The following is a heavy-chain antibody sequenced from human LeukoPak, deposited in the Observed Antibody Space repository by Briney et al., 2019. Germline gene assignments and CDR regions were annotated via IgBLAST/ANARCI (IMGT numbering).Heavy chain of an antibody. Sequence: PSETLSLTCSVSGGSISSSSYYWAWVRQPPGKGLEWIGSVYYTGSIRYNTSLKSRVTISVDMSKNDLFLTLSSVTAADTAFYYCARRDYIAWFDPWGQGILVTVSP. CDR3: ARRDYIAWFDP. CDR1: GGSISSSSYY. D-gene: IGHD2-21*01. J-gene: IGHJ5*02. CDR2: VYYTGSI. V-gene: IGHV4-39*01.